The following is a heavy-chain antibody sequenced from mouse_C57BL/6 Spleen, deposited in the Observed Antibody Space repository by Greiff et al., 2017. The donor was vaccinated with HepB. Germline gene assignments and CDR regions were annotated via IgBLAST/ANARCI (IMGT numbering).Heavy chain of an antibody. CDR3: ARDGETGTWFAY. Sequence: EVQLQQSGPGLVKPSQSLSLTCSVTGYSITSGYYWNWIRQFPGNKLEWMGYISYDGSNNYNPSLKNRISITRDTSKNQFFLKLNSVTTEDTATYYCARDGETGTWFAYWGQGTLVTVSA. V-gene: IGHV3-6*01. J-gene: IGHJ3*01. D-gene: IGHD4-1*01. CDR2: ISYDGSN. CDR1: GYSITSGYY.